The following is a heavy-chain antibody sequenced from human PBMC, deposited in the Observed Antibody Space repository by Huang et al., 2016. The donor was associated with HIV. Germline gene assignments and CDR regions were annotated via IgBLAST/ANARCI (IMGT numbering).Heavy chain of an antibody. CDR1: GGSISDYY. CDR3: ARESSESTGRIDH. CDR2: IFPGGST. Sequence: QVQLQESGPRLVKPSETLSLTCTVSGGSISDYYWSWIRQPAGKGLEWIGRIFPGGSTNYNPALTSRVTMSVDTSQSQFSLKLTSVTAADTAVYYCARESSESTGRIDHWGQGTLFIVSS. J-gene: IGHJ4*02. D-gene: IGHD2-8*02. V-gene: IGHV4-4*07.